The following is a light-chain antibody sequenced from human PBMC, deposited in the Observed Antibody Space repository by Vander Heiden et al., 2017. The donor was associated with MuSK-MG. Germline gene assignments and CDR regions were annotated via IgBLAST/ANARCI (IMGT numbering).Light chain of an antibody. CDR1: SSAIGAYNS. CDR2: EVT. J-gene: IGLJ3*02. Sequence: QSALTQPPSASGSPAQSVAISGRGNSSAIGAYNSVSCYQQHPDKAPKLMIYEVTKRPSGVPDRFSGSKSGNTASLTVFGRQAEDEADYYCDSHADTNVYVFGGGTRVTVL. V-gene: IGLV2-8*01. CDR3: DSHADTNVYV.